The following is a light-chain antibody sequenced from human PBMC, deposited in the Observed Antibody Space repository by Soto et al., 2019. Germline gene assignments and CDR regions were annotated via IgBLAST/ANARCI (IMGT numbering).Light chain of an antibody. CDR2: EDN. J-gene: IGLJ2*01. V-gene: IGLV6-57*04. CDR1: SGSIASNY. CDR3: QSYDSSNHVV. Sequence: NFMLTQPHSVSESPGKTVTISCTRSSGSIASNYVQWYQQRPGSAPTTVIYEDNQRPSGVPDRFSGSIDSSYNSASLTISGLKTEDEADYYCQSYDSSNHVVFGGGTKPTVL.